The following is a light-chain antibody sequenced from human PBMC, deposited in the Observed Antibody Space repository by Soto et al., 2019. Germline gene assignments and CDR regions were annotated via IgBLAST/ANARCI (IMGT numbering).Light chain of an antibody. Sequence: SYELTQPPSVSVAPGQTARITCGGNNIGRKSVNWYQQKPGQASVLVVYDDSDRPSGIRERFSGSNSGNTASLTIRRVEAGDEADYYCQVWDSSSDHVLFGGGTKLTVL. CDR3: QVWDSSSDHVL. V-gene: IGLV3-21*02. CDR2: DDS. CDR1: NIGRKS. J-gene: IGLJ3*02.